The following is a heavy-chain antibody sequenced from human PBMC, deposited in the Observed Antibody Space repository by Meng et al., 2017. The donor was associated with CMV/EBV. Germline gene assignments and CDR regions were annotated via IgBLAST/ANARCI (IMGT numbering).Heavy chain of an antibody. CDR2: ISSSGSTI. CDR3: TRVQSDVVVPVSLRNCYYYGMDV. V-gene: IGHV3-48*03. Sequence: GEALKTSCAASGFTFSSYEMNWVRQAPGKGLEWVSYISSSGSTIYYADSVKGRFTISRDNAKNSLYLQMNSLRAEDTAVYYCTRVQSDVVVPVSLRNCYYYGMDVWGQGTTVTVSS. D-gene: IGHD2-2*01. CDR1: GFTFSSYE. J-gene: IGHJ6*02.